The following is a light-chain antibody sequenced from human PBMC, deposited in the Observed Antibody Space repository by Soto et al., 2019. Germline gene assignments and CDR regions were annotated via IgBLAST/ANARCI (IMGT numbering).Light chain of an antibody. Sequence: EIVMTQSPATLSVSPGERATLSCRASQSVSSNLAWYQQKSGQAPRLLIYGASTRATGIPARFSGSGSGTEFTLTISSLQSEDFAVYFCQQYNNWPRTFGQGTKVDFK. CDR3: QQYNNWPRT. V-gene: IGKV3-15*01. CDR1: QSVSSN. J-gene: IGKJ1*01. CDR2: GAS.